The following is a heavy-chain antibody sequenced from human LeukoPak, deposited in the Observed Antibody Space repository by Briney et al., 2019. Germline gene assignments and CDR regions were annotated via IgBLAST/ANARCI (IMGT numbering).Heavy chain of an antibody. CDR1: GGSISIYY. Sequence: SETMSLTCTVSGGSISIYYWSWIRQPPGKGLGWIGYIYYIGSTNYNPSLKSRATISVDTSKNQFSLKLSSVTAADTAVYYCARALPQMATISNLFDYWGQGTLVTVSS. J-gene: IGHJ4*02. CDR2: IYYIGST. CDR3: ARALPQMATISNLFDY. D-gene: IGHD5-24*01. V-gene: IGHV4-59*01.